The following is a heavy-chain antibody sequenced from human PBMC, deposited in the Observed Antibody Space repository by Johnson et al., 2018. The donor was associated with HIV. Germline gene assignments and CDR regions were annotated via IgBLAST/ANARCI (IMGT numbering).Heavy chain of an antibody. D-gene: IGHD3-10*01. CDR3: ARDRVWFGELYAFDI. J-gene: IGHJ3*02. Sequence: VQLVESGGGVVQPGGSLRLSCAASGFTFSSYGMHWVRQAPGKGLEWVAFIRYDGSNKYYADSVKGRFTISRDNSKNTLYLQMNSLRAEDTAVYYCARDRVWFGELYAFDIWGQGTMVTVSS. CDR2: IRYDGSNK. CDR1: GFTFSSYG. V-gene: IGHV3-30*02.